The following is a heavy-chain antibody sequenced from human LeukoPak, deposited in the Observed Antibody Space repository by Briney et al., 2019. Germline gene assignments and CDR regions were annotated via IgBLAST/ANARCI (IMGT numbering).Heavy chain of an antibody. CDR1: GFTFEDYT. J-gene: IGHJ6*03. CDR3: ARVGAVAGLGYYYYYYMDV. CDR2: ITRDSGTI. V-gene: IGHV3-9*01. Sequence: GRSLRLSCVTSGFTFEDYTMHWVRQRPGKGLEWVSHITRDSGTIGYADSVKGRFTISRDNAKNSLYLQMNSLRAEDTALYYCARVGAVAGLGYYYYYYMDVWGKGTTVTVSS. D-gene: IGHD3-16*01.